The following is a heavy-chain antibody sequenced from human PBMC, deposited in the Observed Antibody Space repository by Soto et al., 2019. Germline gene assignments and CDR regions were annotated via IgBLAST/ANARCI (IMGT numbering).Heavy chain of an antibody. CDR3: VRSCGVAAAGLFAY. V-gene: IGHV4-31*03. D-gene: IGHD6-13*01. J-gene: IGHJ4*02. Sequence: SETLSLTCTVSGGSISSGGYYWSWIRQHPGKGLEWIGYIYYSGSTYYNPSLKSRVTISVDTSKNQFSLKLSSVTAADTAVYYCVRSCGVAAAGLFAYWGQGTLVTVSA. CDR2: IYYSGST. CDR1: GGSISSGGYY.